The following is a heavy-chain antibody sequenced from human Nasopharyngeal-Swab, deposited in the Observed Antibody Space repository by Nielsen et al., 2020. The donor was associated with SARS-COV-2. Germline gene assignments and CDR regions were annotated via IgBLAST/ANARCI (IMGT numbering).Heavy chain of an antibody. CDR3: ARMGWLHSYYFDY. D-gene: IGHD5-12*01. Sequence: SGPTLVKPTETLTLTCTVSGFSLSNARMGVSWIRQPPGKALEWLAHIFSNDEKSYSTSLKRRLTISKDTSKSQVVLTLTNMDPVDTATYYCARMGWLHSYYFDYWGQGTLVTVSS. V-gene: IGHV2-26*01. J-gene: IGHJ4*02. CDR2: IFSNDEK. CDR1: GFSLSNARMG.